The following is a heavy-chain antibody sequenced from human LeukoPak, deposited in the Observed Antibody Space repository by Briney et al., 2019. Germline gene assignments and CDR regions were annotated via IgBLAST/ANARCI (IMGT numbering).Heavy chain of an antibody. CDR1: GFTFSSYS. J-gene: IGHJ4*02. V-gene: IGHV3-48*04. Sequence: PGGSLRLSCAASGFTFSSYSMNWVRQAPGKGLEWVSYISSSSSTIYYADSVKGRFTISRDNAKNSLYLQMNSLRSDDTAVYYCARDHIRSIVGAQDYWGQGTLVTVSS. D-gene: IGHD1-26*01. CDR3: ARDHIRSIVGAQDY. CDR2: ISSSSSTI.